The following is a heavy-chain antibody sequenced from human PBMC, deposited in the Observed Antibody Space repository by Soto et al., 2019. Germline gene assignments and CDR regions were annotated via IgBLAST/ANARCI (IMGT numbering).Heavy chain of an antibody. J-gene: IGHJ6*02. CDR1: GFDASVNF. Sequence: GGSLRLSCAASGFDASVNFMTWVRQAPGRGLEWVSTINNAGSTFYADSVKDRFTISRDNSKSTLYLQMNSLRAEDTAVYYCARPSRRSGSSYYYYGLDVWGQGTTVTVSS. D-gene: IGHD3-10*01. CDR2: INNAGST. V-gene: IGHV3-66*04. CDR3: ARPSRRSGSSYYYYGLDV.